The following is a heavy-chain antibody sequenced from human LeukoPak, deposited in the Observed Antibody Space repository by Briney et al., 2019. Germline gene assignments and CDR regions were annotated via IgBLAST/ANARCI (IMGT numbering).Heavy chain of an antibody. D-gene: IGHD3-10*01. CDR2: ISWNSGSI. J-gene: IGHJ5*02. Sequence: GGSLRLSCAASGFTFDDYAMHWVRQAPGKGLEWVSGISWNSGSIGYADSVKGRFTISRDNAKNSPYLQMNSLRAEDTALYYCAKDGRGSGSYLGNWFDPWGQGTLVTVSS. CDR3: AKDGRGSGSYLGNWFDP. V-gene: IGHV3-9*01. CDR1: GFTFDDYA.